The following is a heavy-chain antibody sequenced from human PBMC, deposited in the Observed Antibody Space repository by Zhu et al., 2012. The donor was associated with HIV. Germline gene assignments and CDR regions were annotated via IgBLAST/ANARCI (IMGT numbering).Heavy chain of an antibody. J-gene: IGHJ4*02. CDR2: IYYSGST. D-gene: IGHD5-24*01. Sequence: QVQLQESGPGLVKPSETLSLTCTVSGGSISSSSYYWGWIRQPPGKGLEWIGSIYYSGSTYYNPSLKSRVTISVDTSKNQFSLKLSSVTAADTAVYYCARLATEMATISFDYWGQGTLVTVSS. CDR1: GGSISSSSYY. V-gene: IGHV4-39*01. CDR3: ARLATEMATISFDY.